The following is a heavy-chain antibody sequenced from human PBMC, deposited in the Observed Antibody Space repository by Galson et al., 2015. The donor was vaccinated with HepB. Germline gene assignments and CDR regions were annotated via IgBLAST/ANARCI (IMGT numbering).Heavy chain of an antibody. J-gene: IGHJ3*02. V-gene: IGHV1-18*01. Sequence: SVKVSCKASGYTFTNYGISWVRQAPGQGLEWMGWISAYNGNTNYAQKLQGRVTMATDTSTSTTYMELRSLISDDTAVYFCARVPSHDAFDIWGQGTMVTVSS. CDR2: ISAYNGNT. CDR3: ARVPSHDAFDI. CDR1: GYTFTNYG.